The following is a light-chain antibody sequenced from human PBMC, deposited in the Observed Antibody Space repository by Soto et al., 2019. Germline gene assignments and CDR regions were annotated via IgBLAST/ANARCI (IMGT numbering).Light chain of an antibody. Sequence: DIVMTPSPDSLAVSLGGGAAINGNSSQSLLYSSDTRTHLAWYQQKPGQPPKLLIYWASTRESRVPARFTVSGPGTGFNLAITSLQAEDVAVYYCHQYYNIPYNFGQGTQLEIK. CDR3: HQYYNIPYN. J-gene: IGKJ2*01. CDR2: WAS. V-gene: IGKV4-1*01. CDR1: QSLLYSSDTRTH.